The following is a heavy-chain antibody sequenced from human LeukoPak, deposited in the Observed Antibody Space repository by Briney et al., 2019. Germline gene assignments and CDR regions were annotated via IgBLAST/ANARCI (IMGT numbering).Heavy chain of an antibody. CDR1: GFTFSSYW. CDR2: IKQDGSEK. V-gene: IGHV3-7*01. Sequence: GGSLRLSCAASGFTFSSYWMSWVRQAPGKGLEWVANIKQDGSEKYYVDSVKGRFTISRDNAKNSLYLQMNSLRAEDTAVYYRTSSPGGPFDYWGQGTLVTVSS. CDR3: TSSPGGPFDY. J-gene: IGHJ4*02. D-gene: IGHD3-16*01.